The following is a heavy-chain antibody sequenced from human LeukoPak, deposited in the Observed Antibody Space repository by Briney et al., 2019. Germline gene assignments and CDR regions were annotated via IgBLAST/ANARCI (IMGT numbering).Heavy chain of an antibody. CDR2: ISFDGNKK. CDR3: ARGYYDDSGYWGL. D-gene: IGHD3-22*01. J-gene: IGHJ4*02. V-gene: IGHV3-30*04. CDR1: GFPFSSYA. Sequence: QPGRSLRLFCAASGFPFSSYAMHWVRQAPGKGLEWVALISFDGNKKYYAESVRGRFTISRDNSERSLSLQMNSLRPEDTAVYFCARGYYDDSGYWGLWGQGSQVTVSS.